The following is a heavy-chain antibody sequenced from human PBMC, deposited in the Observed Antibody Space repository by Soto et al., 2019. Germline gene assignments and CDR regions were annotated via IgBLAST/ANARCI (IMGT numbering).Heavy chain of an antibody. Sequence: QVQLVESGGGVVQPGRSLRLSCAASGFTFSSYGMHWVRQAPGKGLEWVAVISYDGSNKYYADSVKGRFTISRDNSKNTLYLQMNSLRAEDTAVYYCAKGGGGSGWPMDVWGQGTTVTVSS. CDR3: AKGGGGSGWPMDV. CDR1: GFTFSSYG. D-gene: IGHD6-19*01. CDR2: ISYDGSNK. V-gene: IGHV3-30*18. J-gene: IGHJ6*02.